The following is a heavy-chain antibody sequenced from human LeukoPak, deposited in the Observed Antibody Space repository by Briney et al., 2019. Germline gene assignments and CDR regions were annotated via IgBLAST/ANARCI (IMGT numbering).Heavy chain of an antibody. CDR2: ISSGGMWI. Sequence: GGSLRLSFAASGFTFSTYSMNWVRQAPGKGLEWLSSISSGGMWIYYADSLKGRFTISRDNAKNSLYLQMKSLRVEDTGVYYCARDAGGRTQREGWFDPWGQGTLVTVSS. CDR1: GFTFSTYS. CDR3: ARDAGGRTQREGWFDP. V-gene: IGHV3-21*01. D-gene: IGHD1-26*01. J-gene: IGHJ5*02.